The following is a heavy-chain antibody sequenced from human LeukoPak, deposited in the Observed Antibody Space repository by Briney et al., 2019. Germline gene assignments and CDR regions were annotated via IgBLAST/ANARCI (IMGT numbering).Heavy chain of an antibody. CDR2: INPNSGGT. CDR1: GYTFTGYY. D-gene: IGHD3-9*01. V-gene: IGHV1-2*02. CDR3: ARGYFDWLSYAFDY. J-gene: IGHJ4*02. Sequence: ASVKVSCKASGYTFTGYYMHWVRQAPGQGLEWMGWINPNSGGTNSAQKFQGRVTMTRDTSISTAHMELSRLRSDDTAVYYCARGYFDWLSYAFDYWGQGTLVTVSS.